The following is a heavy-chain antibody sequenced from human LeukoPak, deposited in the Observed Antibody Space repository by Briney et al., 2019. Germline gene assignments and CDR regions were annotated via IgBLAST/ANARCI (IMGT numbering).Heavy chain of an antibody. CDR3: ARARTVPAATDY. Sequence: SETLSLTCTVSGASISSSSYYWGWIRQPPGKGLEWIGTIYYSGHTYYNPSLRSRVTISLDTSTNQFSLKLSSVTAADTAVYYCARARTVPAATDYWGQGTLVTVSS. V-gene: IGHV4-39*01. CDR2: IYYSGHT. CDR1: GASISSSSYY. D-gene: IGHD2-2*01. J-gene: IGHJ4*02.